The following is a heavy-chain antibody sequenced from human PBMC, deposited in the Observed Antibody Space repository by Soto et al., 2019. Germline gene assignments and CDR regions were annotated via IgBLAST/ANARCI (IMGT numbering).Heavy chain of an antibody. V-gene: IGHV4-34*01. D-gene: IGHD2-2*01. CDR3: ARGPIVVPAAKYDY. Sequence: QVQLQQWGAGLLKPSETLSLTCAVYGGSFSGYYWSWIRQPPGKGLEWIGEINHSGSTNYNPSLKSRVTISVDTSKNQFSLKLSSVTAADTAVYYCARGPIVVPAAKYDYWGQGTLVTVSS. J-gene: IGHJ4*02. CDR1: GGSFSGYY. CDR2: INHSGST.